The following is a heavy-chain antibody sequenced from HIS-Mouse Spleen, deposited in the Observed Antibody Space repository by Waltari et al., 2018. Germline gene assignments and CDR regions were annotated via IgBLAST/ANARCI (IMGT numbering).Heavy chain of an antibody. CDR2: IYYSGST. CDR3: AREIPYSSSWYDWYFDL. D-gene: IGHD6-13*01. V-gene: IGHV4-39*07. CDR1: GGSISSSSYY. J-gene: IGHJ2*01. Sequence: QLQLQESGPGLVKPSETLSLPCTVSGGSISSSSYYWGWTLQPPGKGLEWIGSIYYSGSTYYNPSLKSRVTISVDTSKNQFSLKLSSVTAADTAVYYCAREIPYSSSWYDWYFDLWGRGTLVTVSS.